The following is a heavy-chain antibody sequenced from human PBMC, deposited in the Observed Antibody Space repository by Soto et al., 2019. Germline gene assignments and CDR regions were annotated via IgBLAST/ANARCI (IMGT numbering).Heavy chain of an antibody. J-gene: IGHJ4*02. V-gene: IGHV3-48*03. CDR2: ITGSGGAV. D-gene: IGHD2-21*01. CDR3: AKVAPFILGPPI. CDR1: GFAFSGSE. Sequence: EAKLVESGGDLVQPGGSLRLSCTASGFAFSGSEMNWFRQTPGKGLEWLACITGSGGAVVHADSVKGRFSISRDNAKNSLFLEMNTLTADDAGVYYCAKVAPFILGPPIWGQGTLVTVSS.